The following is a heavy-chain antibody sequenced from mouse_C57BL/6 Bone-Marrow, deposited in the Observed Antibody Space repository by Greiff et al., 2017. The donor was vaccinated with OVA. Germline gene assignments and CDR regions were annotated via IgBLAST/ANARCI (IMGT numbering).Heavy chain of an antibody. V-gene: IGHV1-61*01. D-gene: IGHD2-3*01. J-gene: IGHJ1*03. CDR2: IYPSDSET. CDR1: GYTFTSYW. CDR3: ARWLLHGYCDV. Sequence: QVQLQQPGAELVRPGSSVKLSCKASGYTFTSYWMDWVKQRPGQGLEWIGNIYPSDSETHYNQKFKDKATLTVDKSSSTAYMQLSSLTSEDSAVYYCARWLLHGYCDVWGTGTTVTVSS.